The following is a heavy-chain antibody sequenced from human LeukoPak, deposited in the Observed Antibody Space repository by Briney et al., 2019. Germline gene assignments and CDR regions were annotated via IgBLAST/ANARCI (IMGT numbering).Heavy chain of an antibody. CDR2: SSAYNGNT. V-gene: IGHV1-18*01. CDR3: ARIRAFGGVIANYYDSGGYPLDFDY. Sequence: ASVKVSCKASGYTFTSYGISWVRQAPGQGLEWMGWSSAYNGNTNYAQKLQGRVTMTTDTSTSTAYMELRSLRSDDTAVYYCARIRAFGGVIANYYDSGGYPLDFDYWGQGTLVTVSS. D-gene: IGHD3-22*01. CDR1: GYTFTSYG. J-gene: IGHJ4*02.